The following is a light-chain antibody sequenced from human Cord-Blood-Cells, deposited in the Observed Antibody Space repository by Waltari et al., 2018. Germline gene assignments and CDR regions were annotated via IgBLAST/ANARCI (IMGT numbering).Light chain of an antibody. CDR2: AAS. V-gene: IGKV1-8*01. Sequence: AIRMTQSPSSFSASTGDRVTITCRASQDISSYLAWYQQKPGKDPKLLIYAASTLQSGVPSRFSGSGSGTDFTLTLSCLQSEDFATYYCQQYYSYLPITFGQWTRLEIK. J-gene: IGKJ5*01. CDR1: QDISSY. CDR3: QQYYSYLPIT.